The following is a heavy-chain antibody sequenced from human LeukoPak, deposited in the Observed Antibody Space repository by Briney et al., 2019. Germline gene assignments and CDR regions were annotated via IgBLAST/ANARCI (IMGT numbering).Heavy chain of an antibody. J-gene: IGHJ4*02. CDR2: ISSNGDTI. D-gene: IGHD1-26*01. CDR1: GFTFSDYY. CDR3: ARRKHNSYWSPNEYYFDY. Sequence: GGSLRLSCAAYGFTFSDYYMSWIRQASGKGLEWVSYISSNGDTIYYAASVKGRFTISRDNANNSLYLQMNSLRAEDTAVYYCARRKHNSYWSPNEYYFDYWGRGTLVTVSS. V-gene: IGHV3-11*01.